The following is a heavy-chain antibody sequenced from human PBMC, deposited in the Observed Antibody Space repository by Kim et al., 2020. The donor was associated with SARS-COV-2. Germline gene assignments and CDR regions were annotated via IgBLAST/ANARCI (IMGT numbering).Heavy chain of an antibody. D-gene: IGHD3-22*01. CDR3: ARGRNYYYDSSGYWVDEHY. V-gene: IGHV3-33*01. CDR1: GFTFSSYG. Sequence: GGSLRLSCAASGFTFSSYGMHWVRQAPGKGLEWVAVIWYDGSNKYYADSVKGRFTISRDNSKNTLYLQMNSLRAEDTAVYYCARGRNYYYDSSGYWVDEHYWGQGTLVTVSS. J-gene: IGHJ4*02. CDR2: IWYDGSNK.